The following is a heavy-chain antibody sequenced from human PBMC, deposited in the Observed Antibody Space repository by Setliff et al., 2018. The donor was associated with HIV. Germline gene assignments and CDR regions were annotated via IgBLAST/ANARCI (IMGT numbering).Heavy chain of an antibody. CDR3: AGDPGGFCTY. Sequence: ASVKVSCKASGYTFTDYYIHWVRQAPGQGLEWMGIINPSSGWTSYAQKFQGRVTMTRDTSTSTVYMELSSLKSEDTAVYFCAGDPGGFCTYWGQGTLVTVSS. D-gene: IGHD3-16*01. J-gene: IGHJ4*02. CDR2: INPSSGWT. V-gene: IGHV1-46*01. CDR1: GYTFTDYY.